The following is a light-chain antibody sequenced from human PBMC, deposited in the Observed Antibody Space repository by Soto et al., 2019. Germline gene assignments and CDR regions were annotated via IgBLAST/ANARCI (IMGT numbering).Light chain of an antibody. CDR1: SSNIGNNY. CDR2: DNY. J-gene: IGLJ1*01. CDR3: GTWDSSLSAYV. V-gene: IGLV1-51*01. Sequence: QSVLTQPPSVSAAPGQKVTISCSGSSSNIGNNYVSWYQQLPGTAPKVLIYDNYKRPSGIPDRFSGSKSGTSATLGITGLQTGDEADYYCGTWDSSLSAYVFGTGTKVTVL.